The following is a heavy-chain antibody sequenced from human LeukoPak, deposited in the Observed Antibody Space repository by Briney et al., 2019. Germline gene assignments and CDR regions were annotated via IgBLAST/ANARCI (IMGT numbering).Heavy chain of an antibody. Sequence: PGGSLRLSCAASGFTFSSYSMNGVRQAPGKGLEWVSYISSSSTTIYYADSVKGRFTISRDNAKNSLYLQMNSLRDVDTAVYYCARDQWFGFDYWGQGTLVTVSS. CDR2: ISSSSTTI. J-gene: IGHJ4*02. D-gene: IGHD3-22*01. CDR3: ARDQWFGFDY. CDR1: GFTFSSYS. V-gene: IGHV3-48*02.